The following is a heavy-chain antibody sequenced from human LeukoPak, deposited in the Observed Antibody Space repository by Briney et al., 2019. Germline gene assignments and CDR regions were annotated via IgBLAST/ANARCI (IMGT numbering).Heavy chain of an antibody. CDR3: ARRVVVTAIILDAFDV. V-gene: IGHV4-39*01. D-gene: IGHD2-21*02. Sequence: PSETLSLTCTVSGGSISSSSYYWGWIRQPPGKGLEWIGSIYYSGSTYYNPSLKSRVTISVDTSKNQFSLKLSSVTAADTAVYYCARRVVVTAIILDAFDVWGQGTMVTVSS. CDR2: IYYSGST. CDR1: GGSISSSSYY. J-gene: IGHJ3*01.